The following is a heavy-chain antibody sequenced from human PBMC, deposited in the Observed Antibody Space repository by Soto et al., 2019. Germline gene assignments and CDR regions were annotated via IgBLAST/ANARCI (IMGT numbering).Heavy chain of an antibody. CDR3: ARSSISKKIDY. D-gene: IGHD2-2*01. CDR2: IYYSGST. V-gene: IGHV4-31*03. Sequence: QVQLQESGPGLVKPSQTLTLTCSVSGGSINSGGYYWTWIRQHPGKGLEWIGNIYYSGSTSYKPSLKSRVTISIDTSKTHFSLKLGSVTAADTAVYYCARSSISKKIDYWGQGTLVTVSS. CDR1: GGSINSGGYY. J-gene: IGHJ4*02.